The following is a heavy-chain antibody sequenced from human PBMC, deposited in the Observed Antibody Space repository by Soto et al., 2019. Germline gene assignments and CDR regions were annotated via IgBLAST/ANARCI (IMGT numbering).Heavy chain of an antibody. CDR3: AKGSSPATMAVAAYFDY. V-gene: IGHV3-30*18. CDR2: ISYDGSHK. D-gene: IGHD6-19*01. CDR1: GFNFSNYA. J-gene: IGHJ4*02. Sequence: QVQLVESGGGVVQPGRSLRLSCAASGFNFSNYAMHWVRQAPGKGLEWVAVISYDGSHKYYADSVKGRFTISRDNSKNTLYLQMNSLRIEDVAVYFCAKGSSPATMAVAAYFDYWGQGTLVTVSS.